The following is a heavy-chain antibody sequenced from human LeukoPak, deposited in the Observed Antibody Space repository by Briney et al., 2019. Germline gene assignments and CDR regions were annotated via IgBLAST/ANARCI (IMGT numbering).Heavy chain of an antibody. V-gene: IGHV4-39*07. D-gene: IGHD3-10*01. CDR1: GGSISSSSYY. CDR2: IYYSGST. J-gene: IGHJ5*02. Sequence: PSETLSLTCTVSGGSISSSSYYWGWIRQPPGKGLEWIGSIYYSGSTYYNPSLKSRVTISVDTSKNQFSLKLSSVTAADTAVYYCARETDKDYYGSGSYYNIGWFDPWGQGTLVTVSS. CDR3: ARETDKDYYGSGSYYNIGWFDP.